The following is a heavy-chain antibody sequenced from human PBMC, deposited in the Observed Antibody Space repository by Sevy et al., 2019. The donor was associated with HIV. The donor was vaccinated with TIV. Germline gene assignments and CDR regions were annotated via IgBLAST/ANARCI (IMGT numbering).Heavy chain of an antibody. D-gene: IGHD6-6*01. Sequence: SETLSLTCTVSGGSISSGNYYWHWIRQPPGKGLEWIGYISYTGNTYYNPSLKSPVTISVDTSNNLFSLRLTSVTAADTAVYYCARDATGYTSLSVWFDPWGQGTLVTVSS. CDR2: ISYTGNT. CDR3: ARDATGYTSLSVWFDP. CDR1: GGSISSGNYY. V-gene: IGHV4-30-4*01. J-gene: IGHJ5*02.